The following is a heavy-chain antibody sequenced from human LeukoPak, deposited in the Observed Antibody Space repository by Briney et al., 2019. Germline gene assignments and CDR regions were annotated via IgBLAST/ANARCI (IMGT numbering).Heavy chain of an antibody. CDR2: ISGSGGST. J-gene: IGHJ4*02. CDR3: AKSGEGSGYDSERLVGGDNYFDY. V-gene: IGHV3-23*01. CDR1: GFTFSHYL. Sequence: PGGSLRLSCAASGFTFSHYLMHWVRQAPGKGLEWVSAISGSGGSTYYADSVKGRFTISRDNSKNTLYLQMNSLRAEDTAVYYCAKSGEGSGYDSERLVGGDNYFDYWGQGTLVTVSS. D-gene: IGHD5-12*01.